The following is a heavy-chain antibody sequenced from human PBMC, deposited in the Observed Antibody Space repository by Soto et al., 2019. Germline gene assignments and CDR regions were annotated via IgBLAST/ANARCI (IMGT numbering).Heavy chain of an antibody. CDR3: ARSLISVPHTTDY. Sequence: QVQLQQWGAGLLKPSETLSLTCAVYGGSFSGYYWSWIRQPPGKGLEWIGEINHSGSTNYNPSLKSRVTISVDTSKNQFSLKLSSVTAADTAVYYCARSLISVPHTTDYWGQGTLVTVSS. D-gene: IGHD1-26*01. CDR2: INHSGST. J-gene: IGHJ4*02. CDR1: GGSFSGYY. V-gene: IGHV4-34*01.